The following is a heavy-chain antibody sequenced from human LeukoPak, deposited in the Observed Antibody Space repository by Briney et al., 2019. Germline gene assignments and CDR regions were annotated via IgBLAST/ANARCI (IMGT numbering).Heavy chain of an antibody. CDR2: IRNIVSSYST. Sequence: GGSLRLSCTASGFTFSDDHMDWVRQAPGKGLERVGRIRNIVSSYSTEYAASVKGRFTISRDESKNSLLLQMNSLEIEDTAVYFCAKSKTGNVLDSWGQGTLLTVSS. CDR3: AKSKTGNVLDS. CDR1: GFTFSDDH. J-gene: IGHJ4*02. D-gene: IGHD7-27*01. V-gene: IGHV3-72*01.